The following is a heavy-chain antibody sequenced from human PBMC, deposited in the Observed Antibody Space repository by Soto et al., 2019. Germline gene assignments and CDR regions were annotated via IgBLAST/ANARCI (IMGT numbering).Heavy chain of an antibody. D-gene: IGHD5-12*01. V-gene: IGHV4-39*01. CDR1: GGSINSNSYY. Sequence: SSETLSLTCTVSGGSINSNSYYWGWIRQPPGKGLEWIGSIYYSGSTYYNPSLKSRVTISVDSSKNQFSLKLSSVTAADTAVYYCARHSGGGDGYNLPFDYWGQGTQVTVSS. CDR2: IYYSGST. CDR3: ARHSGGGDGYNLPFDY. J-gene: IGHJ4*02.